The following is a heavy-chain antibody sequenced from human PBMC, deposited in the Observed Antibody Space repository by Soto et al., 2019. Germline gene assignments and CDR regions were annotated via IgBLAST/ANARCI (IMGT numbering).Heavy chain of an antibody. V-gene: IGHV1-46*03. J-gene: IGHJ6*02. CDR1: GYTFTSYG. CDR2: ISPCGGST. CDR3: ARDGGEYYGMDV. Sequence: ASVKVSCKASGYTFTSYGISWVRQAPGQGLEWVGLISPCGGSTNYAQKFQGRVTMTRDTSTSTVYMELSSLRSEDTAVYYCARDGGEYYGMDVWGQGTTVTVSS. D-gene: IGHD3-16*01.